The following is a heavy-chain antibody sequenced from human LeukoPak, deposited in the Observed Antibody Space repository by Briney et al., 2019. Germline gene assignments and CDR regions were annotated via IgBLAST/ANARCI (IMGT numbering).Heavy chain of an antibody. D-gene: IGHD2-21*02. Sequence: GESLKISCKGSGYSFTSYWIGWVRPMPGKGLEWMGIIYPGVSDTRYSPSFQGQVTISADKSISTAYLQWSSLKASDTAMYYCARRIRWSGGDCITNWFNPWGQGTLVTVSS. CDR2: IYPGVSDT. CDR3: ARRIRWSGGDCITNWFNP. J-gene: IGHJ5*02. V-gene: IGHV5-51*01. CDR1: GYSFTSYW.